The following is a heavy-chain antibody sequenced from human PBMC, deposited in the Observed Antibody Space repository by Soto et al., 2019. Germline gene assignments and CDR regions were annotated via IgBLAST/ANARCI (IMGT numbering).Heavy chain of an antibody. V-gene: IGHV5-51*01. Sequence: PGESLKISCKGSGYRFTTSLITWVRQMPVKGLEWMGIIHPGDSDTRHSPSFQGQVTISADKSISTAHLQWSSLKASDTAMYYCARVSSIVGGLAGDFDYSGQGTLVTVSS. J-gene: IGHJ4*02. CDR2: IHPGDSDT. CDR1: GYRFTTSL. D-gene: IGHD1-26*01. CDR3: ARVSSIVGGLAGDFDY.